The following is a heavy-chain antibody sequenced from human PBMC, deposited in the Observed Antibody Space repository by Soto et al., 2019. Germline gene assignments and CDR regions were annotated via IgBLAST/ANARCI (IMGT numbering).Heavy chain of an antibody. CDR2: VNSDERIT. CDR3: ARGLRGYYAVDV. Sequence: MQLVESGGGLVQPGGSLRLSCATSGFTFNNYWMHWVRQAPGKGLVWLSRVNSDERITNYADSVKGRFTISRDNARYTVYLQLNRLTTEDTAVYYCARGLRGYYAVDVWGHGATVTVSS. J-gene: IGHJ6*02. D-gene: IGHD6-13*01. CDR1: GFTFNNYW. V-gene: IGHV3-74*01.